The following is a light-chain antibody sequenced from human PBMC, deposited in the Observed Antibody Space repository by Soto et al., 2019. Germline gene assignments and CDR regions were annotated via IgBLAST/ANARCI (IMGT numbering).Light chain of an antibody. CDR2: DVS. CDR3: QSYDSRLSAVV. V-gene: IGLV2-11*01. CDR1: SSDVGDYNS. J-gene: IGLJ2*01. Sequence: QSALTQPRSVSGSPGQSVTVSCIGTSSDVGDYNSVSWYQQHPGKAPKLMIYDVSKRPSGVPDRFSGSKSGTSASLAITGLQAEDGTDYYCQSYDSRLSAVVFGGGTKLTVL.